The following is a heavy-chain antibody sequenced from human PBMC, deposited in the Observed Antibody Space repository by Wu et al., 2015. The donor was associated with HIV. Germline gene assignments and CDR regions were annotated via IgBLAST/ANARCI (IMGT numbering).Heavy chain of an antibody. CDR2: MNPNTGNT. CDR3: ARGLVFYRRVYGMDV. V-gene: IGHV1-8*01. CDR1: GYTFTSYD. D-gene: IGHD6-6*01. J-gene: IGHJ6*02. Sequence: QVQLVQSGAEVRKPGASVRVSCKASGYTFTSYDINWVRQATGQGLEFMGWMNPNTGNTGYAQKFQDRFTMTSNTATSTAYMELSSLRSEDTAVYYCARGLVFYRRVYGMDVWGQGTTVTVSS.